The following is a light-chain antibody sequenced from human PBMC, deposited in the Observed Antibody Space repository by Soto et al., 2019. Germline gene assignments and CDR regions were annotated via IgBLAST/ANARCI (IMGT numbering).Light chain of an antibody. CDR3: CSYAGNYTLL. CDR2: DVT. V-gene: IGLV2-11*01. J-gene: IGLJ2*01. Sequence: QSALTQPRSVSGSPGQSVTVSCTGTSRDVGIYNYVSWYQQRLGTAPKVMIYDVTKRPSGVPDRFSGSKSANTASLTISGLQADDEADYYCCSYAGNYTLLFGGGTKLTVL. CDR1: SRDVGIYNY.